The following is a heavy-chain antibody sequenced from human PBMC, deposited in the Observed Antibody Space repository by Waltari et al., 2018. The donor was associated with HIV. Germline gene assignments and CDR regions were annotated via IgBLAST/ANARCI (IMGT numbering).Heavy chain of an antibody. CDR3: ARAGYSTPSV. Sequence: QVQLQESGPGLVKPSQTLSLTCTVSGASITSPGDYWNWIRQPAGGGLEWIGRVYSSGSTNYNPSLKSRVTISLDTSNNQFSLRLSSATAADTAVYYCARAGYSTPSVWGQGALVTVSS. D-gene: IGHD5-12*01. J-gene: IGHJ4*02. CDR2: VYSSGST. CDR1: GASITSPGDY. V-gene: IGHV4-61*02.